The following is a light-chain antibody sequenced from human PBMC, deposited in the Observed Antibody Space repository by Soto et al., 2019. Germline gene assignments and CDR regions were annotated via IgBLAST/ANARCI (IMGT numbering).Light chain of an antibody. CDR1: QSINSF. CDR2: AAS. J-gene: IGKJ1*01. Sequence: DIQMTQSPSSLSASVGDRVTITCRASQSINSFLNWYQLKPGRAPKLLIYAASTLQSGVPSRFRGSGSGTDFTLTIISLQPEDLATYFCQQSNRTPWTFGQGTKVDIK. CDR3: QQSNRTPWT. V-gene: IGKV1-39*01.